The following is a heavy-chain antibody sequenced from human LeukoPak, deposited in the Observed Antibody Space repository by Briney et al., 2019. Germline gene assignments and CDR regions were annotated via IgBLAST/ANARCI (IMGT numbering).Heavy chain of an antibody. CDR2: ISGSGGST. D-gene: IGHD3-3*01. CDR3: AKGEYYDFWSGYFDY. J-gene: IGHJ4*02. V-gene: IGHV3-23*01. CDR1: GFTFSNYA. Sequence: PGGSLRLSCEASGFTFSNYAVSWVRQAPGKGLEWVSAISGSGGSTYYADSVKGRFTISRDNSKNTLYLQMNRLRAEDTAVYYCAKGEYYDFWSGYFDYWGQGTLVTVSS.